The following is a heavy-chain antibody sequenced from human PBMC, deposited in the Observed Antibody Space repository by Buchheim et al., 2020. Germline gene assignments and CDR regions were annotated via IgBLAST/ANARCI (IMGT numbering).Heavy chain of an antibody. D-gene: IGHD4-17*01. V-gene: IGHV4-59*02. CDR3: AREKSTTVTTAILEWGMDV. CDR2: IHYNGDT. Sequence: QVQLQESGPGLVKPSETLSLTCGASGGSVSSNYWGWIRQPPGKGLEWIGYIHYNGDTNHSPSLKSRVSMSVDTMRNQLLLRLSSVSAADTAVYYCAREKSTTVTTAILEWGMDVWGQGT. CDR1: GGSVSSNY. J-gene: IGHJ6*02.